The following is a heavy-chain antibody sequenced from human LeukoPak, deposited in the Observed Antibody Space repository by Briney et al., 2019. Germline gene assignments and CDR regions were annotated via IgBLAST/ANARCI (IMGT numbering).Heavy chain of an antibody. V-gene: IGHV4-30-2*01. D-gene: IGHD4-17*01. Sequence: SETLSLTCAVSGGSISSGGYSWSWIRQPPGKGLGWIGYIYHSGSTYYNPSLKSRVTISVDRSKNQFSLKLSSVTAADTAVYYCARAIPPYGGYAQTFFDYWGQGTLVTVSS. CDR1: GGSISSGGYS. CDR3: ARAIPPYGGYAQTFFDY. J-gene: IGHJ4*02. CDR2: IYHSGST.